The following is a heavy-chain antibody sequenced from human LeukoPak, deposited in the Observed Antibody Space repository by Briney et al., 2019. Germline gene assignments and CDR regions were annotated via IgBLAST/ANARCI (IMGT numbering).Heavy chain of an antibody. J-gene: IGHJ6*02. CDR2: IYSGGST. CDR3: ARAKSKKPYYYGMDV. V-gene: IGHV3-66*01. CDR1: GFTVSSNY. D-gene: IGHD4-11*01. Sequence: GGSLLLSCAASGFTVSSNYMSWVRRAPGKGLEWVSVIYSGGSTYYADSVKGRFTISRDNSKNTLYLQMNSLRAEDTAVYYCARAKSKKPYYYGMDVWGQGTTVTVSS.